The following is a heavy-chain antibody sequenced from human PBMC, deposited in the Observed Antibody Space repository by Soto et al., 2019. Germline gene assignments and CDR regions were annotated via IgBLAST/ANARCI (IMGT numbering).Heavy chain of an antibody. CDR3: SGAESPATPSLPLS. V-gene: IGHV3-49*04. CDR1: GVPCDGVA. D-gene: IGHD5-12*01. CDR2: TRNQSYQETT. J-gene: IGHJ5*02. Sequence: GGAVRLAGAGWGVPCDGVAVLYVRQAPRKALEWVGLTRNQSYQETTEYAAAVKGRFTISRDTSNGIAYLQMNSLNTEDSAVYYCSGAESPATPSLPLSWGQGT.